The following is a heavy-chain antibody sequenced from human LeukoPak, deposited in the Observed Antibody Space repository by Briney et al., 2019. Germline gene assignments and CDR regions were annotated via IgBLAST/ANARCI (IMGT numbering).Heavy chain of an antibody. CDR1: GYTFTGYY. Sequence: ASVKVSCKASGYTFTGYYMHWVRQAPGQGLEWTGWINPNSGGTNYAQKFQGRVTMTRDTSISTAYMELRSLRSDDTAVYYCARGVAAADDAFDIWGQGTMVTVSS. J-gene: IGHJ3*02. V-gene: IGHV1-2*02. CDR3: ARGVAAADDAFDI. CDR2: INPNSGGT. D-gene: IGHD6-13*01.